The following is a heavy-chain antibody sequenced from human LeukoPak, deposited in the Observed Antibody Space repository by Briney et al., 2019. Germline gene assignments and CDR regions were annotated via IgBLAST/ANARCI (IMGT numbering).Heavy chain of an antibody. CDR3: ARGRRPSSGYHSVGDAFDI. CDR1: GGSISSGGYY. J-gene: IGHJ3*02. V-gene: IGHV4-31*03. Sequence: SETLSLTCTVSGGSISSGGYYWSWIRQHPGKGLEWIGYIYYSGSTYYNPSLKSRVTISVDTSKNQFSLKLSSVTAADTAVYYCARGRRPSSGYHSVGDAFDIWGQGTMVTVSS. D-gene: IGHD3-22*01. CDR2: IYYSGST.